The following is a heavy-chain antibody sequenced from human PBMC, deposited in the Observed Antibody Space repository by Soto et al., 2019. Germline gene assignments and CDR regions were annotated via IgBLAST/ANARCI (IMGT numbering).Heavy chain of an antibody. J-gene: IGHJ6*02. CDR2: IYPGDSDT. Sequence: GESLKISWKGVGYSFTTYWIEWVRQMPGIGLELMGIIYPGDSDTRYRPSFQGQVTISADKSIGTAYLQWDSLKASDTAMYYCARHSGYSSGWKYNYYGMDVWGQGTTVTVSS. V-gene: IGHV5-51*01. CDR1: GYSFTTYW. CDR3: ARHSGYSSGWKYNYYGMDV. D-gene: IGHD6-19*01.